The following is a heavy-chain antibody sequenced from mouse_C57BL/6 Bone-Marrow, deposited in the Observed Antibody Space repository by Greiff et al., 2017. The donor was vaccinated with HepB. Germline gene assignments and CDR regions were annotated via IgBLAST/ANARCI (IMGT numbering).Heavy chain of an antibody. V-gene: IGHV12-3*01. Sequence: QVQLQQSGPGLVKPSQSLFLTCSITGFPITSGYYWIWIRQSPGKPLEWMGYITHSGETFYNPSLQSPISITRETSKNQFFLQLNSVTTEDTAMYYCAGDRSGYYYFDYWGQGTTLTVSS. CDR3: AGDRSGYYYFDY. J-gene: IGHJ2*01. D-gene: IGHD2-3*01. CDR2: ITHSGET. CDR1: GFPITSGYY.